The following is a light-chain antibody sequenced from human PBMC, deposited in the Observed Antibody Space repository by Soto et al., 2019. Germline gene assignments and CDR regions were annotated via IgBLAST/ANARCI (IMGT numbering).Light chain of an antibody. CDR1: SSNSGAGYD. CDR2: GNS. J-gene: IGLJ1*01. Sequence: QSVLTQPPSVSGAPGQRVTLPCTGSSSNSGAGYDVHWYQQLPGTAPQLLIYGNSNRPSGVPDRFSGSKSGTSASLAITGLQAEDEADYYCQSYDSRSYVFGTGTKLTVL. V-gene: IGLV1-40*01. CDR3: QSYDSRSYV.